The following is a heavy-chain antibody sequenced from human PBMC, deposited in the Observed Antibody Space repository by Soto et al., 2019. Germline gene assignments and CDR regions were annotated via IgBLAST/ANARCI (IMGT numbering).Heavy chain of an antibody. CDR2: ISTYNGDA. CDR3: ARSGSVRYYYHGLDV. D-gene: IGHD1-26*01. V-gene: IGHV1-18*01. J-gene: IGHJ6*02. Sequence: QVQLVQSGAEVRKPGASVKVSCKTSGYTFSRSGISWVRQAPGQGLEWMGWISTYNGDANYAQKLQGRVTMTTDTSTSTAFMELGSLTSDDTAVYYCARSGSVRYYYHGLDVWGHRTIVTVSS. CDR1: GYTFSRSG.